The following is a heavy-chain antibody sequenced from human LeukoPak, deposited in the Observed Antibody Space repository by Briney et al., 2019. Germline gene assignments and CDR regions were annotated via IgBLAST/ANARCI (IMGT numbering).Heavy chain of an antibody. CDR2: INPNSGGT. CDR3: ARVKTMIVVVRLFDY. V-gene: IGHV1-2*02. D-gene: IGHD3-22*01. J-gene: IGHJ4*02. Sequence: ASVKVSCKASGYTFTCYYMHWVRRAPGQGLEWMGWINPNSGGTNYAQKFQGRVTMTRDTSISTAFMDLSRLGSDDTAVYYCARVKTMIVVVRLFDYWGQGTQVTVSS. CDR1: GYTFTCYY.